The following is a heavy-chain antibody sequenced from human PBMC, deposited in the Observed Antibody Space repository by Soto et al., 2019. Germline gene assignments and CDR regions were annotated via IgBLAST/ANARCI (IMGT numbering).Heavy chain of an antibody. D-gene: IGHD1-7*01. CDR2: IYYSGRT. J-gene: IGHJ5*02. Sequence: QLQLQESGPGLVKPSETLSLTCTVSGGSISSSSYYWGWIRQPPGKGLEWIGSIYYSGRTYYNPSLKSRVTISVDTSKNQFSLKLSSVTAADTAVYYCARRVGLELGWFDPWGQGTLVTVSS. CDR1: GGSISSSSYY. V-gene: IGHV4-39*01. CDR3: ARRVGLELGWFDP.